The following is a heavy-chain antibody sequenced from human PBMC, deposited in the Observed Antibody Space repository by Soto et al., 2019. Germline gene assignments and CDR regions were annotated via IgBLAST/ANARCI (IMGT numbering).Heavy chain of an antibody. CDR2: TWYDGSNK. D-gene: IGHD2-15*01. V-gene: IGHV3-33*01. CDR1: GFTFSYYG. CDR3: ARGGGGSYCSGGSCFFDY. Sequence: QVHLVESGGGVVQPGRSLRLSCAASGFTFSYYGMHWVRQAPGKGLEWVAITWYDGSNKYYADSVKGRFTISRDNSMNTLHLQMNSLRGEDTAVYYCARGGGGSYCSGGSCFFDYCGPGTPVTVSS. J-gene: IGHJ4*02.